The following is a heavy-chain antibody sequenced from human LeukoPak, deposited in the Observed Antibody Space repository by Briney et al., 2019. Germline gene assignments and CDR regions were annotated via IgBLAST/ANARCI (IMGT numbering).Heavy chain of an antibody. CDR2: IYYSGDT. V-gene: IGHV4-31*03. D-gene: IGHD3-22*01. CDR1: GGSISSGGYY. J-gene: IGHJ4*02. CDR3: ARVPPTTVTTYSYDSSGYFFDY. Sequence: SETLSLTCTVSGGSISSGGYYWSWIRQHPGKGLEWIGNIYYSGDTYYNPSLKSRVTISVDTSKNQFSLKLSSVTAADTAVYYCARVPPTTVTTYSYDSSGYFFDYWGQGTLVTVSS.